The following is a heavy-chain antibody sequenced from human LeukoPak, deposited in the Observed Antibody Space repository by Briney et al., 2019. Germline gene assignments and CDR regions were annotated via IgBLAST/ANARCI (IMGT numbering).Heavy chain of an antibody. J-gene: IGHJ4*02. D-gene: IGHD3-22*01. CDR1: GGSFSGYY. CDR3: ARVGGYDSEGPRVEGYYYDSSGYYYYFDY. V-gene: IGHV4-34*01. CDR2: INHSGST. Sequence: SETLSLTCAVYGGSFSGYYWSWIRQPPGKGLEWIGEINHSGSTNYNPYLKSRVTISVDTSKNQFSLKVSSVTAADTAVYYCARVGGYDSEGPRVEGYYYDSSGYYYYFDYWGQGTLVTVSS.